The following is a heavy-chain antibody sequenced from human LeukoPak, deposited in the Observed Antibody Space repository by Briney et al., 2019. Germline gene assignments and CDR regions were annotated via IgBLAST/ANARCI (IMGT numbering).Heavy chain of an antibody. J-gene: IGHJ4*02. CDR1: GYSISNGYY. CDR3: ARSAADCSSASCYWGRDYYFDY. D-gene: IGHD2-2*01. V-gene: IGHV4-38-2*02. CDR2: IYHTGST. Sequence: SETLSLTCTVSGYSISNGYYWGWIRQPPGKGLEWIGSIYHTGSTYYNPSLKSRVTISVDTSKNQFSLKLSSVTAADTAVYYCARSAADCSSASCYWGRDYYFDYWGQGTLVTVSS.